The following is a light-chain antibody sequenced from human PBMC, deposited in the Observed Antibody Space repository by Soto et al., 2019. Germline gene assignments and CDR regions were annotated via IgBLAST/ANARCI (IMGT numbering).Light chain of an antibody. Sequence: EIVLTQSPGTLSLSPGERATLSCRASQSVSSSYLAWYQQKPGQAPRLLIYSASTRATGIPARFSGSGSGTEFTLTISSLQSGDAAVYYCQQYYEWPRGTFGQGTKVDIK. J-gene: IGKJ1*01. V-gene: IGKV3-15*01. CDR1: QSVSSSY. CDR3: QQYYEWPRGT. CDR2: SAS.